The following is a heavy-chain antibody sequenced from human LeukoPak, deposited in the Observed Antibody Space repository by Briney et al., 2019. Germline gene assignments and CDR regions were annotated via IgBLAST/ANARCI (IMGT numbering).Heavy chain of an antibody. D-gene: IGHD3-3*01. CDR3: AKSGTSGLRFFDF. CDR2: IYPGDSDT. CDR1: GYTFTNSW. Sequence: GESLKISCRGSGYTFTNSWIGWVRQMPGKGLEWMGAIYPGDSDTRYSPSFQGQVTISADKSINTAYPQWSSLKASDTAIYYCAKSGTSGLRFFDFWGQGSLVTVSS. J-gene: IGHJ4*02. V-gene: IGHV5-51*01.